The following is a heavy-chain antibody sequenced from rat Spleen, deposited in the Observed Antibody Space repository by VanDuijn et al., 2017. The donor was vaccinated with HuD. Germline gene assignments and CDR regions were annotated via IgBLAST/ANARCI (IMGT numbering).Heavy chain of an antibody. J-gene: IGHJ1*01. D-gene: IGHD2-5*01. Sequence: EVQLVESDGGLVQPGRSLKLSCAASGFTFSDYYMAWVRQAPTKGLEWVASITNASGRTYYLDSVKGRFTISRDNGRSTLYLELDSLRSEDMATYYCVRQGYLRDWYFDFWGPGTMVTVSS. CDR1: GFTFSDYY. CDR2: ITNASGRT. V-gene: IGHV5-25*01. CDR3: VRQGYLRDWYFDF.